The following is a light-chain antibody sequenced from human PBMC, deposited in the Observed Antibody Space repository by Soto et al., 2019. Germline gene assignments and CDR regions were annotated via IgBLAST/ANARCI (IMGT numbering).Light chain of an antibody. CDR2: GAS. J-gene: IGKJ1*01. CDR3: QQYGSSGT. CDR1: QSVSSY. Sequence: EIVFTQSPATLSLSLRQSATLSCRASQSVSSYLAWYQQKPGQAPRLLIYGASNRATGIPDRFSGSGSGTDFTLTISRLEPEDFAVYYCQQYGSSGTFGQGTKVDIK. V-gene: IGKV3-20*01.